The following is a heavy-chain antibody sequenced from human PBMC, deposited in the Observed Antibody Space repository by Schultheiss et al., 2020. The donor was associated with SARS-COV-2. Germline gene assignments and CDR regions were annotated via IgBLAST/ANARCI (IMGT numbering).Heavy chain of an antibody. Sequence: GESLKISCAASGFTFSSYWMSWVRQAPGKGLEWVANIKQDGSEKYYVDSVKGRFTISRDNSKNTLYLQMNSLRAEDTAVYYCAKDRPYDILTGYYYFDYWGQGTLVTVSS. CDR1: GFTFSSYW. D-gene: IGHD3-9*01. V-gene: IGHV3-7*03. CDR3: AKDRPYDILTGYYYFDY. J-gene: IGHJ4*02. CDR2: IKQDGSEK.